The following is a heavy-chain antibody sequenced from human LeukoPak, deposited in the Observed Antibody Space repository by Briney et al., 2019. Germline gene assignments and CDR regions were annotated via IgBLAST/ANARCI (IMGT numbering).Heavy chain of an antibody. J-gene: IGHJ6*03. D-gene: IGHD3-10*01. V-gene: IGHV4-39*01. Sequence: PSETLSLTCTVSGASISSSSYYWGWLRQPPGKGLERIGRIYYSGSTYYNPSLKSRVTISVDTSKNQFSLKLSSVTAADTAVYYCARRRAYYGSGSRYYYMDVWGKGTTVTISS. CDR2: IYYSGST. CDR3: ARRRAYYGSGSRYYYMDV. CDR1: GASISSSSYY.